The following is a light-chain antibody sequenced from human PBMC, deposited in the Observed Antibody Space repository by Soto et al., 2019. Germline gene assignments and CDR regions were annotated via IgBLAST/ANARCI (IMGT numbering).Light chain of an antibody. J-gene: IGKJ2*01. Sequence: DIVMTQSPLSLPVTPGEPASISCSSSQRLLHSNGNIFLDWYLQKPGQSPQLLIYLGFNRASGVPDRVSGSAAGTDFTLKISRVEAEDAGVYYCMQALQTPYTFGQGTKLEIK. CDR2: LGF. CDR1: QRLLHSNGNIF. V-gene: IGKV2-28*01. CDR3: MQALQTPYT.